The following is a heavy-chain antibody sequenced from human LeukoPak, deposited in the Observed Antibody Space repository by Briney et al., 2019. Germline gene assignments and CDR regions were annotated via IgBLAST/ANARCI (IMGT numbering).Heavy chain of an antibody. CDR1: GGTFSSYA. Sequence: WASVKVSCKASGGTFSSYAISWVRQAPGQGLEWMGGIIPIFGTANYAQKFQGRVTITADESTSTAYMELSSLRSEDTAVYYCAREMHCSSISCYTRGGYYYMDVWGKGTTVTVSS. V-gene: IGHV1-69*13. J-gene: IGHJ6*03. CDR2: IIPIFGTA. CDR3: AREMHCSSISCYTRGGYYYMDV. D-gene: IGHD2-2*02.